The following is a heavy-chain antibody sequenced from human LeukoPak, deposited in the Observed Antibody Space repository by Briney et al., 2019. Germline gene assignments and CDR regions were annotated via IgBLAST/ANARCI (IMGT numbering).Heavy chain of an antibody. CDR2: ISWNSGSI. V-gene: IGHV3-9*01. J-gene: IGHJ3*02. D-gene: IGHD6-13*01. CDR1: GFTFDDYA. CDR3: EKDVIAAAAYVFDI. Sequence: GGSLRLSCAASGFTFDDYAMHWVRQAPGKGLEWVSGISWNSGSIGYADSVKGRFTISRDNAKNSLYLQMNSLRAEDTALYYWEKDVIAAAAYVFDIWGKGKMVTVSS.